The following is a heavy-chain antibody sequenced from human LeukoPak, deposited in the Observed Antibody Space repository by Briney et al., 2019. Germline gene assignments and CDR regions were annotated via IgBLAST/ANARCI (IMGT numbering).Heavy chain of an antibody. CDR3: ARVVRDGYNRIDY. CDR2: ISKSSTYT. V-gene: IGHV3-11*06. J-gene: IGHJ4*02. D-gene: IGHD5-24*01. Sequence: GGSLRLSCAASGFPFSDYYMSWIRQAPGKGLEWVSYISKSSTYTNYADSVKGRFTISRDNAKNSLYLQMSSLRAEDAAVYYCARVVRDGYNRIDYWGQGTLVTVSS. CDR1: GFPFSDYY.